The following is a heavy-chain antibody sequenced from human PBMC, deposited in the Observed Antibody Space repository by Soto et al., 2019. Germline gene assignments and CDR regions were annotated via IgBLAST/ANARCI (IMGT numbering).Heavy chain of an antibody. J-gene: IGHJ4*02. CDR2: ISYDGSNK. D-gene: IGHD6-13*01. Sequence: PGGSLRLSCAAPGFTFSSYGMHWVRQAPGKGLEWVAVISYDGSNKYYADSVKGRFTISRDNSKNTLYLQMNSLRAEDTAVYYCAKGLYTTSYFFDYCGQGTLVTVSS. CDR3: AKGLYTTSYFFDY. CDR1: GFTFSSYG. V-gene: IGHV3-30*18.